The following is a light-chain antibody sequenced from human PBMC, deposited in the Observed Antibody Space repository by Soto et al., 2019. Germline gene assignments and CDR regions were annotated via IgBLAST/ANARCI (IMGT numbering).Light chain of an antibody. CDR1: RNDIGTYNL. J-gene: IGLJ3*02. CDR3: CSYTDGSSLL. Sequence: QSALTQPASVSESPGQSISISCGGGRNDIGTYNLVSWYQQHPGKAPKLIIYEGNTRPSGVSNRFSGSRSGNTASLTISGLQAEDEADYYCCSYTDGSSLLFGGGTKLTVL. CDR2: EGN. V-gene: IGLV2-23*01.